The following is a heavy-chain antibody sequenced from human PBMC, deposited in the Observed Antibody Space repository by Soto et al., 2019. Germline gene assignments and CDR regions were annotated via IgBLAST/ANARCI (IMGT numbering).Heavy chain of an antibody. Sequence: GGSLRLSCAASGFTFSSYGMHWVRQAPGKGLEWVAVIWYDGSNKYYADSVKGRFTISRDNSKNTLYLQMNSLRAEDTAVYYCARELLPGYSSGWYDGWRQGTLVTVSS. V-gene: IGHV3-33*01. J-gene: IGHJ4*02. CDR3: ARELLPGYSSGWYDG. CDR1: GFTFSSYG. CDR2: IWYDGSNK. D-gene: IGHD6-19*01.